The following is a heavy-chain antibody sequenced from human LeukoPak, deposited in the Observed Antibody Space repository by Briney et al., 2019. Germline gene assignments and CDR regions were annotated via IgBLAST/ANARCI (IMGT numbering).Heavy chain of an antibody. V-gene: IGHV4-34*01. CDR1: GGSFSGYY. CDR2: INHSGST. Sequence: PSETLSLTCAVYGGSFSGYYWSWIRQPPGKGLEWIGEINHSGSTNYNPSLKSRVTISVDTSKNQFSLKLSSVTAADTAVYYCARGRYYDFWSGYFPRAHFDYWGQGTLVTVSS. CDR3: ARGRYYDFWSGYFPRAHFDY. D-gene: IGHD3-3*01. J-gene: IGHJ4*02.